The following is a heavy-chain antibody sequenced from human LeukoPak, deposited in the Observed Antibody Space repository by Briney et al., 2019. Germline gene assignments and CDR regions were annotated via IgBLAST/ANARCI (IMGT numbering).Heavy chain of an antibody. CDR2: ISSSSSYI. CDR1: GFTFSSYS. D-gene: IGHD3-9*01. V-gene: IGHV3-21*01. Sequence: GGSLRLSCAASGFTFSSYSMNWVRQAPGKGLEWVSSISSSSSYIYYADSVKGRFTISRDNAKNSLYLQMNSLRAGDTAVYYCAKWGNWLYFDYWGQGTLVTVSS. J-gene: IGHJ4*02. CDR3: AKWGNWLYFDY.